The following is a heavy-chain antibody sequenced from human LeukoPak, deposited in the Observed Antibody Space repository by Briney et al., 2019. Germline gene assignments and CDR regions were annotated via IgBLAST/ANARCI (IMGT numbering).Heavy chain of an antibody. CDR1: GYTFTSYG. CDR2: INPNSGGT. J-gene: IGHJ4*02. V-gene: IGHV1-2*02. CDR3: AVLHYYDSSGYYDRPYYFDY. Sequence: ASVKVSCKASGYTFTSYGISWVRQAPGQGLEWMGWINPNSGGTNYAQKFQGRVTMTRDTSISTAYMELSRLRSDDTAVYYCAVLHYYDSSGYYDRPYYFDYWGQGTLVTVSS. D-gene: IGHD3-22*01.